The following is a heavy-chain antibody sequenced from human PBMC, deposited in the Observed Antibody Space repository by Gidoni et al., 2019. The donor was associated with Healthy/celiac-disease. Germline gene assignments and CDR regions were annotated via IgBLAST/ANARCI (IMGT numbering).Heavy chain of an antibody. Sequence: QVQLVESVGGVVQPGRSLRLSCAASGFPFSSYGLHWVSQAPGKGLEWVAVISYDGSNKYYADSVKGRFTISRDNSKNTLYLQMNSLRAEETAVYYCAKDRGITMIAETLTYYFDYWGQGTLVTVSS. J-gene: IGHJ4*02. CDR2: ISYDGSNK. CDR1: GFPFSSYG. V-gene: IGHV3-30*18. CDR3: AKDRGITMIAETLTYYFDY. D-gene: IGHD3-22*01.